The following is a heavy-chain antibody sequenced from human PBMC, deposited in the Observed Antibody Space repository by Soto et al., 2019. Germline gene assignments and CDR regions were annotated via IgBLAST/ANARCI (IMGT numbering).Heavy chain of an antibody. V-gene: IGHV3-30-3*01. CDR2: ISYDGDNK. CDR3: ARDLRGYNFKGYFDY. Sequence: GGSLRLSCVASGFTFRNYAMHWVRQAPGKGLEWVATISYDGDNKYYTDSVKGPFTTSRDNSKNTLYLQMNSLRAEDTAVYYCARDLRGYNFKGYFDYWGQGTLVTVSS. CDR1: GFTFRNYA. D-gene: IGHD6-25*01. J-gene: IGHJ4*02.